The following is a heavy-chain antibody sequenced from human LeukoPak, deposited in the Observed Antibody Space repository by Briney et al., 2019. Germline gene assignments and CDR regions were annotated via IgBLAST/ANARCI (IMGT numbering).Heavy chain of an antibody. CDR1: GFTFSTYW. J-gene: IGHJ4*02. CDR3: TRESDHSNYPGTFDH. Sequence: PGGSLRLSCAASGFTFSTYWMSWVRQAPGKGLEWVANMKHDGSEKYYVDSVKGRFTISRDNAKNSLYLQMNSLRAEDTAVYYCTRESDHSNYPGTFDHWGQGTRVTVSS. D-gene: IGHD4-11*01. V-gene: IGHV3-7*01. CDR2: MKHDGSEK.